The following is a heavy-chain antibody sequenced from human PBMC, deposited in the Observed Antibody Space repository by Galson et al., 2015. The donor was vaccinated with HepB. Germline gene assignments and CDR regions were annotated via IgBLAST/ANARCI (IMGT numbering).Heavy chain of an antibody. CDR2: IDPEDGET. V-gene: IGHV1-69-2*01. J-gene: IGHJ4*02. D-gene: IGHD1-26*01. Sequence: VKVSCKVSGYTFTDYYMHWVQQAPGKGLEWMGLIDPEDGETRYAEKFQGRVTITADTSTDTAYMELNSLRSEDTALYYCATVPLVGATPQDFDYWGQGTLVSVSS. CDR3: ATVPLVGATPQDFDY. CDR1: GYTFTDYY.